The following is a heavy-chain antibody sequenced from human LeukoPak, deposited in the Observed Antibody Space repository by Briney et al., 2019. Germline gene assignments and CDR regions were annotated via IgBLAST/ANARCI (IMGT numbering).Heavy chain of an antibody. D-gene: IGHD2-15*01. Sequence: GGSLRLSGEPFGFPFSILAMSGDGQPPGRGREWVAAISGSGGSTYYADSVKGRFTISRDNSKNTLYLQMNSLRADDTAVYYCAQDRCSGGSCYPNDYWGQGTLVTVSS. CDR2: ISGSGGST. J-gene: IGHJ4*02. CDR3: AQDRCSGGSCYPNDY. CDR1: GFPFSILA. V-gene: IGHV3-23*01.